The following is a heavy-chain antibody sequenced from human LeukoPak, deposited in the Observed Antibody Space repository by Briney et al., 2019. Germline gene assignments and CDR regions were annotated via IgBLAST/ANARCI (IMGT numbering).Heavy chain of an antibody. J-gene: IGHJ4*02. V-gene: IGHV4-39*07. CDR1: GGSISSSSYY. CDR2: IYYSGST. CDR3: ARANTRYLGLSLYYFDY. Sequence: PSETLSLTCTVSGGSISSSSYYWGWIRQPPGKGLEWIGSIYYSGSTYYNPSLKSRVTISVDTSKNQFSLKLSSVTAADTAVYYCARANTRYLGLSLYYFDYWGQGTLVTVSS. D-gene: IGHD3-22*01.